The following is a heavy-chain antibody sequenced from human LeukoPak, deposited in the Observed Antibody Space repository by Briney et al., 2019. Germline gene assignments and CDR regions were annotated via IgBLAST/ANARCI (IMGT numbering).Heavy chain of an antibody. J-gene: IGHJ4*02. V-gene: IGHV3-30*18. CDR1: GFNFRAYW. D-gene: IGHD1-26*01. CDR2: ISYDGSNK. Sequence: GGSLRLSCTTSGFNFRAYWMGWVRQAPGKGLEWVAVISYDGSNKYYADSVKGRFTISRDNSKNTLYLQMNSLRAEDTAVYYCAKIVGATYSDYWGQGTLVTVSS. CDR3: AKIVGATYSDY.